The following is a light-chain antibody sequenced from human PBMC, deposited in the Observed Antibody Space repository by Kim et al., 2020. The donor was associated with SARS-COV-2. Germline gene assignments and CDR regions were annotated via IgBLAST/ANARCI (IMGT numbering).Light chain of an antibody. J-gene: IGKJ2*01. CDR1: QSITSW. CDR3: QQYDTYPNT. Sequence: DIQMTQSPSTLSATVGDRVTITCRASQSITSWLAWYQQKPGKAPKLLMYKASSLESGVPSRFSGSGSGTEFTLTISSLQPDDFATYYCQQYDTYPNTFGQGAKLEI. CDR2: KAS. V-gene: IGKV1-5*03.